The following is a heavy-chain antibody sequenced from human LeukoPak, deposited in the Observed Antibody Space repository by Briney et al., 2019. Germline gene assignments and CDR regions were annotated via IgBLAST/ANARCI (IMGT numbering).Heavy chain of an antibody. D-gene: IGHD6-13*01. CDR2: IIPILGIA. J-gene: IGHJ6*02. CDR3: ARAAGSPLYSSRGVYYGMDV. Sequence: SVNVSCKASGGTFSSYAISWVRQAPGQGLEWMGRIIPILGIANYAQKFQGRVTITADKSTSTAYMELSSLRSEDTAVYYCARAAGSPLYSSRGVYYGMDVWGQGTTVTVSS. CDR1: GGTFSSYA. V-gene: IGHV1-69*04.